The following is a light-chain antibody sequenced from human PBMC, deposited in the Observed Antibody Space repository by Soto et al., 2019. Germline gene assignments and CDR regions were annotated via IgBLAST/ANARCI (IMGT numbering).Light chain of an antibody. CDR1: QSISSW. CDR2: DAS. V-gene: IGKV1-5*01. Sequence: DIQMTQSPSTLSASVGDIVTITFRASQSISSWLAWYQQKPGKAPKLLIYDASSLESGVPSRFSGSGSGTDFTLSISSLQPADFATYDCLQDYNYPYTFGQGTKVDIK. CDR3: LQDYNYPYT. J-gene: IGKJ2*01.